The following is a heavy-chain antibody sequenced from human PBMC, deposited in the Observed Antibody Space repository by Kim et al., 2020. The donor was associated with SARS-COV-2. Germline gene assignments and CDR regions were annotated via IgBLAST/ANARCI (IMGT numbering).Heavy chain of an antibody. Sequence: SETLSLTCTVSGGSISSSSYYWGWIRQPPGKGLEWIGSIYYSGSTYYNPSLKSRVTISVDTSKNQFSLKLSSVTAADTAVYYCASYDFWTHYGMDVWGQGTTVTVSS. CDR1: GGSISSSSYY. CDR3: ASYDFWTHYGMDV. V-gene: IGHV4-39*01. CDR2: IYYSGST. J-gene: IGHJ6*02. D-gene: IGHD3-3*01.